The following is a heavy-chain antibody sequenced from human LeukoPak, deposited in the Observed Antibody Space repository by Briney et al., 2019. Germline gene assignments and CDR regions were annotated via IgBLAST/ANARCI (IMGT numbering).Heavy chain of an antibody. D-gene: IGHD5-24*01. Sequence: GSSVKVSCKASGGTFSSYAISWVRQAPGQGLEWMGGIIPIFGTANYAQKFQGRVTITADESTSTAYMKLSSLRSEDTAVYYCARGEGDGYNDYYYYMDVWGKGTTVTVSS. CDR3: ARGEGDGYNDYYYYMDV. CDR2: IIPIFGTA. J-gene: IGHJ6*03. V-gene: IGHV1-69*01. CDR1: GGTFSSYA.